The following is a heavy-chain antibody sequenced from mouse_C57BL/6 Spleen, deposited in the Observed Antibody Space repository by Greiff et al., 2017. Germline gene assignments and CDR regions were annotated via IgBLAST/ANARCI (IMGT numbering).Heavy chain of an antibody. D-gene: IGHD1-1*01. V-gene: IGHV1-55*01. Sequence: VQLQQPGAELVKPGASVKMSCKASGYTFTSYWITWVKQRPGQGLEWIGDIYPGSGSTNDNEKFKSKATLTVDTSSSTAYMQLSSLTSEDSAVYYCARGGDDYYGSSPYAMDYWGQGTSVTVSS. CDR3: ARGGDDYYGSSPYAMDY. CDR2: IYPGSGST. CDR1: GYTFTSYW. J-gene: IGHJ4*01.